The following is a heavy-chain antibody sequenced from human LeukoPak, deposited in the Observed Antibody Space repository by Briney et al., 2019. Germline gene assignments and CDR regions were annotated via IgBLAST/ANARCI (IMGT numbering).Heavy chain of an antibody. D-gene: IGHD3-3*01. CDR3: AHRARFLEWLSREDWFDS. J-gene: IGHJ5*01. CDR1: GFSLSTSGVG. CDR2: IYWDDDK. Sequence: SGPTLVNPTQTLTLTRTFSGFSLSTSGVGVGWIRQPPGKALEWLALIYWDDDKRYSPSLKSRLTITKDTSKNQVVLTMTSMDPVDTATYYCAHRARFLEWLSREDWFDSWGQGTLVTVSS. V-gene: IGHV2-5*02.